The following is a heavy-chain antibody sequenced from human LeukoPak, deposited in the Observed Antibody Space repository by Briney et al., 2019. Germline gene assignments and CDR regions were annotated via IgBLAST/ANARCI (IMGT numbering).Heavy chain of an antibody. CDR3: AKRWLQSGAFDY. Sequence: GGSLTLSCAASGFTFSSYAMSWVRQAPGKGLEWVSAISGSGGSTYYADSVKGRSTISRDNSKNTLYLQMNSLRAEDTAVYYCAKRWLQSGAFDYWGQGTLVSVSS. V-gene: IGHV3-23*01. J-gene: IGHJ4*02. CDR2: ISGSGGST. D-gene: IGHD5-24*01. CDR1: GFTFSSYA.